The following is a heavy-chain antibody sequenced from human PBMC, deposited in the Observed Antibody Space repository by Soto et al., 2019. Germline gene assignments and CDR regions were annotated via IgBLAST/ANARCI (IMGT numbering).Heavy chain of an antibody. D-gene: IGHD4-4*01. V-gene: IGHV4-38-2*02. J-gene: IGHJ4*02. Sequence: PSETLSLTCAVSGYSISSGYYWGWIRQPPGKGLEWIGSIYHSGSTYYNPSLKSRVTISVDTSKNQFSLKLSSVTAADTAVYYCAREDQVEMATITRFDYWGQGTLVTV. CDR3: AREDQVEMATITRFDY. CDR1: GYSISSGYY. CDR2: IYHSGST.